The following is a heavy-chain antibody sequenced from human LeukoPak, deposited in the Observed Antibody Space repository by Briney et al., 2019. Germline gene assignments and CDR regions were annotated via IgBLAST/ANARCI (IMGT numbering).Heavy chain of an antibody. V-gene: IGHV1-18*01. D-gene: IGHD6-19*01. CDR3: ATDIAVAGTSHFDL. CDR1: GYTFTSYG. CDR2: ISAYNGNT. Sequence: ASVKVSCKASGYTFTSYGISWVRQAPGQGLEWMGRISAYNGNTNYAQTLQGRVTMTTDTSTSTAYMELRSLRSDDTAVYYCATDIAVAGTSHFDLWGRGTLVTVSS. J-gene: IGHJ2*01.